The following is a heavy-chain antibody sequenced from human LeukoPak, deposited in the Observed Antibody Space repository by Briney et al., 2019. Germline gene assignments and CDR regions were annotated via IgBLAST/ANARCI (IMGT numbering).Heavy chain of an antibody. CDR2: ISWNSGSI. J-gene: IGHJ5*02. CDR3: AKGNRQWLNLNWFDP. D-gene: IGHD6-19*01. Sequence: GRSLRLSCAASGFTFDDYAMHWVRQAPGKGLEWVSGISWNSGSIGYADSVKGRFTISRDNAKNSLYLQMNSLRAEDMALYYCAKGNRQWLNLNWFDPWRQGTLVTVSS. V-gene: IGHV3-9*03. CDR1: GFTFDDYA.